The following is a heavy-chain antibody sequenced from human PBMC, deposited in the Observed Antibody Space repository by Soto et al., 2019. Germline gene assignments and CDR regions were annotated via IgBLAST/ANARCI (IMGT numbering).Heavy chain of an antibody. V-gene: IGHV3-53*04. CDR3: ARGLRGSGTMVRGVQLGRYYYYYMDV. CDR2: IQSGGPT. J-gene: IGHJ6*03. CDR1: GFTVSSKY. D-gene: IGHD3-10*01. Sequence: GGSLRLSCAASGFTVSSKYMSWVRQAPGKGLEWVSLIQSGGPTYYADSVKGRVTMTRNTSISTAYMELSSLRSEDTAVYYCARGLRGSGTMVRGVQLGRYYYYYMDVWGKGTTVTVSS.